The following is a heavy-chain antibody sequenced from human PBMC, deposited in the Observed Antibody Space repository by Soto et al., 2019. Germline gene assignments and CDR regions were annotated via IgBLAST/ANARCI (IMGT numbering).Heavy chain of an antibody. Sequence: GGSLRLSCAASGFTFSSYAMSWVRQAPGKGLEWVSAISGSGGSTYYADSVKGRFTISRDNSKNTLYLQMNSLRAEDTAVYYCAKDPVGATGAEYFQHWGQGTLVTVSS. CDR2: ISGSGGST. J-gene: IGHJ1*01. D-gene: IGHD1-26*01. V-gene: IGHV3-23*01. CDR3: AKDPVGATGAEYFQH. CDR1: GFTFSSYA.